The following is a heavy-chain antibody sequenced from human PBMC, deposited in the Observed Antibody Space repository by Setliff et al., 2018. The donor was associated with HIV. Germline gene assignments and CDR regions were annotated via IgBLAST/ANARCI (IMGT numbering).Heavy chain of an antibody. CDR1: GFSIDDYA. CDR3: AADVPNFSDDYIPIDY. D-gene: IGHD4-4*01. J-gene: IGHJ4*02. CDR2: VRGIAYGGTT. Sequence: PGGSLRLSCTASGFSIDDYAMNWFRQAPGRGLEWVGLVRGIAYGGTTEYAASVRGRFTISRDDSKNIAYLQMNSLKTEDTGVYYCAADVPNFSDDYIPIDYWGRGTLVTVSS. V-gene: IGHV3-49*03.